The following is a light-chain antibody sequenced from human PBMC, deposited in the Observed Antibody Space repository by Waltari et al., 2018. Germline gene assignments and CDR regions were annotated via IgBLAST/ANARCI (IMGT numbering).Light chain of an antibody. CDR3: REFNHWPLWT. J-gene: IGKJ1*01. CDR1: QNMVST. V-gene: IGKV3-15*01. CDR2: AVY. Sequence: EIVMTQSRAIRSVSPGQGVTLFCRASQNMVSTLAWYQQKAGQPPGLLSYAVYTSASGTPVRFSVSGSRTEFTLTSSSLQSEDAAVYYCREFNHWPLWTFGQGTKV.